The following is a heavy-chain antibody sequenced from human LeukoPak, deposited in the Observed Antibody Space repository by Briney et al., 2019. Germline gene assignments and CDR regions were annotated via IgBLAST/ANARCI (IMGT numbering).Heavy chain of an antibody. V-gene: IGHV3-23*01. CDR3: AKHPTHCSSTSCYTGPRDYYYMDV. J-gene: IGHJ6*03. D-gene: IGHD2-2*02. CDR2: ISGSGGST. Sequence: PGGSLRLSCAASGFTFSSYAMSWVRQAPGKGLEWVSAISGSGGSTYYADSVKGRFTISRDNSKNTLYLQMNSLRAEYTAVYYCAKHPTHCSSTSCYTGPRDYYYMDVWGKGTTVTVSS. CDR1: GFTFSSYA.